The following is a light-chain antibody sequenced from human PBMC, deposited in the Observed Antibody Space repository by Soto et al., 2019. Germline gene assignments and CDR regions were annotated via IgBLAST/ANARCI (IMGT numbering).Light chain of an antibody. CDR2: DAS. J-gene: IGKJ1*01. V-gene: IGKV1-5*01. Sequence: DIQMTQSPSTLSASLGDRVTITCRASQSISSWLAWNQQKPGKAPKLLIYDASSLESGVPSRFSGSGSGTEFTLTISSLQSEDFAVYYCLQDINYPWTFGQGTKVDIK. CDR1: QSISSW. CDR3: LQDINYPWT.